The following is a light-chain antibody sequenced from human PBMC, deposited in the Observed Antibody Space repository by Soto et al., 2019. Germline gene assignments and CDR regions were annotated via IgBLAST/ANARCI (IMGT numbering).Light chain of an antibody. CDR1: SGSIASNY. V-gene: IGLV6-57*03. CDR2: EDN. J-gene: IGLJ2*01. Sequence: NFMLTQPHSVSESPGKTVTISCTRSSGSIASNYVQWYQQRPGSAPTTVIYEDNQRPSGVPDRFSGSIDSSSTSASLTISGLKTEDEDDYYCQSYDSSIPVVFGGGTKVTVL. CDR3: QSYDSSIPVV.